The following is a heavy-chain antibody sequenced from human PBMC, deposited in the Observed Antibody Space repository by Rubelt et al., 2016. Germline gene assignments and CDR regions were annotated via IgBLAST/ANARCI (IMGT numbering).Heavy chain of an antibody. CDR2: INSAGDT. J-gene: IGHJ6*02. D-gene: IGHD5/OR15-5a*01. V-gene: IGHV3-53*01. Sequence: PGGSLRLSCGASGLTVRSNYMSWVRQAPGKGLEWVSMINSAGDTYYADSVKGRFVISRDNSKNTLYLQMSSLRAEDTAVYYCARAPQVYCSYGLEVWGQGTTVTVSS. CDR3: ARAPQVYCSYGLEV. CDR1: GLTVRSNY.